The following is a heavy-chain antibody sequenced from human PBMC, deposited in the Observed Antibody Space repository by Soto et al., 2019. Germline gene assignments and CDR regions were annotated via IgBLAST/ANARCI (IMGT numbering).Heavy chain of an antibody. J-gene: IGHJ5*02. D-gene: IGHD2-15*01. Sequence: PSETLSLTCPVSCGSISSGGYYWSLLRQQPGKGLEWIWYIYYSGSTYYNPSLKSRVTISVDTSKNQFSLKLSSVAAADTAVYYCARSGQWSDRSYNWFEPWGQGTLVTVSS. CDR3: ARSGQWSDRSYNWFEP. V-gene: IGHV4-31*03. CDR2: IYYSGST. CDR1: CGSISSGGYY.